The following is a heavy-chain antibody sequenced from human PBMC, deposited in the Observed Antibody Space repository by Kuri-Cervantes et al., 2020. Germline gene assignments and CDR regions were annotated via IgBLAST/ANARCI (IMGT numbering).Heavy chain of an antibody. CDR3: AKELAAGGSGAFDV. CDR1: GFTFSSYA. J-gene: IGHJ3*01. Sequence: GESLKISCAASGFTFSSYAMSWVRQASGKGLEWVSAIIGGGSNTYYAASVRGRFTISRDNSKSTLYLQMNSLRAEDTALYYCAKELAAGGSGAFDVWGQGTLVTVSS. V-gene: IGHV3-23*01. CDR2: IIGGGSNT. D-gene: IGHD6-13*01.